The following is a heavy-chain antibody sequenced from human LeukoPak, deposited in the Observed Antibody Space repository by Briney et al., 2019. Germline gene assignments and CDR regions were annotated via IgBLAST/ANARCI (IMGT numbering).Heavy chain of an antibody. V-gene: IGHV4-30-4*08. Sequence: SEILSLTCTVSGGSISSGDYYWSWIRQPPGKGLEWIGYIYYSGSTYYNPSLKSRVTISVDTSKNQFSLKLSSVTAADTAVYYCARVPAAIGGFDPWGQGTLVTVSS. CDR2: IYYSGST. D-gene: IGHD2-2*01. CDR3: ARVPAAIGGFDP. CDR1: GGSISSGDYY. J-gene: IGHJ5*02.